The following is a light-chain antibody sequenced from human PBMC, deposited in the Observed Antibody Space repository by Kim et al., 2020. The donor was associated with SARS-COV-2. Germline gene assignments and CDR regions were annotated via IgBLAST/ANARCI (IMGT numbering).Light chain of an antibody. CDR2: GNS. CDR1: SSNIGAGYD. Sequence: VTISCTGSSSNIGAGYDVHWYQQLPGTAPKLLIYGNSNRPSGVPDRFSGSKSGTSASLAITGLQAEDEADYYCQSYDSSLTHWVFGGGTKLTVL. V-gene: IGLV1-40*01. J-gene: IGLJ3*02. CDR3: QSYDSSLTHWV.